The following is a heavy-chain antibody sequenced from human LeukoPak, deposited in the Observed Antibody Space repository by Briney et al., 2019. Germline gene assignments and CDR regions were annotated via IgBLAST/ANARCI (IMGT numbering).Heavy chain of an antibody. CDR2: IYSGGST. V-gene: IGHV3-53*01. CDR1: GFTVSSNY. CDR3: AREGNYYYDSSGYYD. Sequence: GGSLRLSCAASGFTVSSNYMSWVRPAPGKGLEWVSVIYSGGSTYYADSVKGRFTISRDNSKNTLYLQMNSLRAEDTAVYYCAREGNYYYDSSGYYDWGQGTLVTVSS. D-gene: IGHD3-22*01. J-gene: IGHJ4*02.